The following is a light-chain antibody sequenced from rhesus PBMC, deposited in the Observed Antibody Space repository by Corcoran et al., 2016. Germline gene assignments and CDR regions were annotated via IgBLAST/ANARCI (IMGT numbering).Light chain of an antibody. CDR1: QDISNA. Sequence: DIQMSQSPSSLSASVGDKVTITCRASQDISNALAWYQQKPGNAPKVLIYAASSLESGVPSRVSGSRSGTDFTLTISNLQPEDFATYYCQQGYSTPYSFGQGTKLEIK. V-gene: IGKV1-33*02. J-gene: IGKJ2*01. CDR2: AAS. CDR3: QQGYSTPYS.